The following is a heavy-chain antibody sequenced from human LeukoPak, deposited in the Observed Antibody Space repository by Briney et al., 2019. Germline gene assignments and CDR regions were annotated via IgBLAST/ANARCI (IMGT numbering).Heavy chain of an antibody. J-gene: IGHJ6*02. CDR3: ARHYLFFGGNRLRFDYGMDV. D-gene: IGHD3-3*01. CDR1: GASISSYY. V-gene: IGHV4-59*08. Sequence: SETLSLTCTVSGASISSYYWSWIRQPPGKGLEWIGYIYYSGSTNYNPSLKSRVTISVDTSKNQFSLKLSSVTAADTAVYYCARHYLFFGGNRLRFDYGMDVWGQGTTVTVSS. CDR2: IYYSGST.